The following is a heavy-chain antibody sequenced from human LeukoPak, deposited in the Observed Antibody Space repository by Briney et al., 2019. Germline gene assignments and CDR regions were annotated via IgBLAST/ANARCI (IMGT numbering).Heavy chain of an antibody. Sequence: GGSLRLSCAASGFTFSSYGMHWVRQAPGKGLEWVAVISYDGSNKYYADSVKGRFTISRDNSKNTLYLQTNSLRAEDTAVYYCAKDLLDGYSYGFFDYWGQGTLVTVSS. J-gene: IGHJ4*02. V-gene: IGHV3-30*18. CDR2: ISYDGSNK. CDR1: GFTFSSYG. CDR3: AKDLLDGYSYGFFDY. D-gene: IGHD5-18*01.